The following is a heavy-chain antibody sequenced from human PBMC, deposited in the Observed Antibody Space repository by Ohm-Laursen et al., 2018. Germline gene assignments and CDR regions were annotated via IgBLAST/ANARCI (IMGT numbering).Heavy chain of an antibody. CDR3: ARGDYGDYDLAY. J-gene: IGHJ4*02. CDR1: GYTFTSYD. CDR2: MNPNSGNT. V-gene: IGHV1-8*01. D-gene: IGHD4-17*01. Sequence: SVKVSCKASGYTFTSYDINWVRQATGQGLEWMGWMNPNSGNTGYAQKFQGRVTMTRNTSISTAYMELSSLRSEDTAVYFCARGDYGDYDLAYWGQGTLVTVSS.